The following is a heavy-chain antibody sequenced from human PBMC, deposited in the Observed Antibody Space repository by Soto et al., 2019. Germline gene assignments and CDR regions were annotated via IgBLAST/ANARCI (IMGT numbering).Heavy chain of an antibody. CDR2: ISAYNGNT. CDR1: GYTFTSYG. J-gene: IGHJ5*02. CDR3: AREERITIFGVVKEWFDP. D-gene: IGHD3-3*01. V-gene: IGHV1-18*04. Sequence: ASVKVSCKASGYTFTSYGISWVRQAPGQGLVWMGWISAYNGNTNYAQKLQGRVTMTTDTSTSTAYMELRSLRSDDTALFYCAREERITIFGVVKEWFDPWGQGTLVTVSS.